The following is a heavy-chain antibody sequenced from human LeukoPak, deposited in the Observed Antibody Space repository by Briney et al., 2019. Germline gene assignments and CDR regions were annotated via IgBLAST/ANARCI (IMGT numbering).Heavy chain of an antibody. CDR1: GFSFSNAW. Sequence: GGSLRLSCAASGFSFSNAWMTWVRQAPGKGLEWVGRIKSKTASGTTDYAAPVKGRFTISRDDSKTTLYLQMNSLKTEDTAVYYCATYYYDTSGYRRYFQYWGQGTLVTVSS. V-gene: IGHV3-15*01. CDR3: ATYYYDTSGYRRYFQY. CDR2: IKSKTASGTT. D-gene: IGHD3-22*01. J-gene: IGHJ1*01.